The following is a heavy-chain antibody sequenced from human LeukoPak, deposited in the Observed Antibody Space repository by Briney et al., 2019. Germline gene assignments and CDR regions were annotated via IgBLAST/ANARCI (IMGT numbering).Heavy chain of an antibody. D-gene: IGHD3-22*01. Sequence: GGSLRLSCVASGFTFGNYAMSWVRQAPGKGLEWVSSITGSGDTTDHADPVKGRFTISRDNSKNTLFLQMNSLRVDDTALYPCARAYGNSGYYQLPIDFWGQGTLVTVSS. CDR2: ITGSGDTT. CDR1: GFTFGNYA. CDR3: ARAYGNSGYYQLPIDF. J-gene: IGHJ4*02. V-gene: IGHV3-23*01.